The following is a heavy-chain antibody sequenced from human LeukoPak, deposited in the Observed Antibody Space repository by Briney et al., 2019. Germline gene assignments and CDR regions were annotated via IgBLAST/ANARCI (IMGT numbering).Heavy chain of an antibody. CDR1: GFIFSSYG. CDR2: IWFDGSNK. D-gene: IGHD3-10*01. CDR3: AKTDVVVRGVIPDH. Sequence: PGGSLRLSCAASGFIFSSYGMHWVRQAPGKGLEWVAVIWFDGSNKYYAHSVQGRFTISRDNSKNTLYLQMNSLRAEDTAVYYCAKTDVVVRGVIPDHWGQGTLVTVSS. J-gene: IGHJ4*02. V-gene: IGHV3-33*06.